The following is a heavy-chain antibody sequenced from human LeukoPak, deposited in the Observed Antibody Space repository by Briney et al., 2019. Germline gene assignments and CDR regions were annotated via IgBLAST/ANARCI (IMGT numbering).Heavy chain of an antibody. Sequence: PSETLSPTCAVSGYSISSGYYWAWIRQPPGKGLEWIGSIYHSGSTYYNPSLKSRVTISVDTSKNQFSLKLSSVTAADTAVYYCARLYANYYMDVWGKGTTVTVSS. V-gene: IGHV4-38-2*01. CDR1: GYSISSGYY. CDR3: ARLYANYYMDV. CDR2: IYHSGST. D-gene: IGHD3-16*01. J-gene: IGHJ6*03.